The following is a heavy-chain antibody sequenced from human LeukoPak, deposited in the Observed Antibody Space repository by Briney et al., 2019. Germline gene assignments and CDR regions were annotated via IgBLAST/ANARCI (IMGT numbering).Heavy chain of an antibody. Sequence: ASVKVSCKASGGTFSSYTISWVRQAPGQGLEWMGWINPNSGGTNYAQKFQGRVTMTRDTSISTAYMELSRLRSDDTAVYYCASTDYDFWSGYYSRPYYYYMDVWGKGTTVTVSS. J-gene: IGHJ6*03. V-gene: IGHV1-2*02. CDR2: INPNSGGT. D-gene: IGHD3-3*01. CDR1: GGTFSSYT. CDR3: ASTDYDFWSGYYSRPYYYYMDV.